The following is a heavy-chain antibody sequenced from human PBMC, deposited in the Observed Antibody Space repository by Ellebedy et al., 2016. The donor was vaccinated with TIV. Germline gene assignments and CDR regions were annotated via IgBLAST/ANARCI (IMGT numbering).Heavy chain of an antibody. Sequence: GESLKISCAASGFTFSSYAMSWVRQAPGKGLEWVSALSGSDGSTYYADSVKGRFTVSRDSSKNTLYLQMNSLRAEDTAIYYCAKPMTVIPLAGTNWTPNYYFDYWGQGTLVTVSS. D-gene: IGHD6-19*01. J-gene: IGHJ4*02. CDR3: AKPMTVIPLAGTNWTPNYYFDY. CDR2: LSGSDGST. V-gene: IGHV3-23*01. CDR1: GFTFSSYA.